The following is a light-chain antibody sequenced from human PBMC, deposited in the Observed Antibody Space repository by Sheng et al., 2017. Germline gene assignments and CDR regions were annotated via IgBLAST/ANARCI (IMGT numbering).Light chain of an antibody. CDR1: QGISTY. V-gene: IGKV1-9*01. J-gene: IGKJ2*01. CDR3: QQVNSYPHT. CDR2: GAS. Sequence: DIQLTQSPSFLSTSVGDRVTITCRASQGISTYLAWYQQKPGKAPNLLIYGASTLQSGVPSRFSGSGSGTEFTLTISSLQPEDFATYFCQQVNSYPHTFGQGTKLEIQ.